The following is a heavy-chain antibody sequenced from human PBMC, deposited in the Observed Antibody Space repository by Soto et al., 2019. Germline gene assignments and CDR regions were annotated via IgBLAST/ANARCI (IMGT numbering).Heavy chain of an antibody. V-gene: IGHV4-4*02. Sequence: SETLSLTCAVSGASISSMNWWSWVRQTTGRGLEWIGEVFHSGLTNYNPSLKSPVTISMDASKNQLSLEIRSVTAADTAVYYFARDVYYGGFRFGYRAHRIPVTGSS. J-gene: IGHJ4*01. CDR1: GASISSMNW. CDR3: ARDVYYGGFRFGY. CDR2: VFHSGLT. D-gene: IGHD2-21*01.